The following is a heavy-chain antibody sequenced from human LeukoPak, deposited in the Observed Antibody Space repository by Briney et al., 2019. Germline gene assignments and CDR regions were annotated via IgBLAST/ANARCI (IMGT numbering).Heavy chain of an antibody. V-gene: IGHV4-4*09. CDR1: GGSISSYY. Sequence: SETLSLTCTVSGGSISSYYWSWIRQPPGKGLEWIGYIYTSGSTNYNPSLKSRVTISVDTSKNQFSLKLSSVTAADTAVYYCARLIIGDYMGVWGKGTTVTVSS. CDR2: IYTSGST. J-gene: IGHJ6*03. D-gene: IGHD3-10*01. CDR3: ARLIIGDYMGV.